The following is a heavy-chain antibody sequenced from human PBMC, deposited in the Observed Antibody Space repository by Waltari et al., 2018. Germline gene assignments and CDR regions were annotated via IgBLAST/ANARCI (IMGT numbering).Heavy chain of an antibody. Sequence: EVQLVQSGAEVKKPGESLKISCKGSGYSFTSYWIGWVRQMPGKGLEWMGIIYTGDSDTRYSPSFQGQVTISADKSISTAYLQWSSLKASDTAMYYCARPYITMIGDDAFDIWGQGTMVTVSS. V-gene: IGHV5-51*03. CDR1: GYSFTSYW. J-gene: IGHJ3*02. D-gene: IGHD3-22*01. CDR2: IYTGDSDT. CDR3: ARPYITMIGDDAFDI.